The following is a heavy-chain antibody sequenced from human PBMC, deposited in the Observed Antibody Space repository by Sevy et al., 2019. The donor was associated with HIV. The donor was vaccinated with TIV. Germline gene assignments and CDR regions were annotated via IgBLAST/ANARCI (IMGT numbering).Heavy chain of an antibody. J-gene: IGHJ4*02. D-gene: IGHD2-15*01. Sequence: SETLSLTCAVSGVSFSDYYWSWIRQPPVKGLEWIGEVRQSGSANYKPSLKSRVMISLDTSNNQFSLKLTSVTAADTAVYYCARGPLFSPEYCSGGSCPTIDFWGQGTLVTVSS. CDR1: GVSFSDYY. V-gene: IGHV4-34*01. CDR2: VRQSGSA. CDR3: ARGPLFSPEYCSGGSCPTIDF.